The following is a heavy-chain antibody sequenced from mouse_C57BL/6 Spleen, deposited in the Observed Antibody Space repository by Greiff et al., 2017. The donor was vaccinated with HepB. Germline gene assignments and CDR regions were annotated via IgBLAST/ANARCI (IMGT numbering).Heavy chain of an antibody. J-gene: IGHJ3*01. CDR1: GYTFTGYW. Sequence: VQLQQSGAELMKPGASVKLSCKATGYTFTGYWIEWVKQRPGHGLEWIGEILPGSGSTNYNEKFKGKATLPADTSSNTAYMQLISLTTEDSAIYYCARRIYYGNYAAFAYWGQGTLVTVSA. CDR2: ILPGSGST. D-gene: IGHD2-1*01. CDR3: ARRIYYGNYAAFAY. V-gene: IGHV1-9*01.